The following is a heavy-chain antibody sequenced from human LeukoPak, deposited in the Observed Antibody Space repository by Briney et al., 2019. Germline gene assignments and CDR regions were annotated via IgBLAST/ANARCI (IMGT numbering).Heavy chain of an antibody. CDR1: GFTFSRYA. CDR3: AKPAYSSSWPLRFFEY. J-gene: IGHJ4*02. V-gene: IGHV3-30*18. CDR2: TSYDGRSS. D-gene: IGHD6-13*01. Sequence: PGGSLRLSCAASGFTFSRYAMHWVRQTPGKGLEWVAVTSYDGRSSYYADSVKGRFTISRDNPKNTVYLQMNSLRTEDTAVYYCAKPAYSSSWPLRFFEYWGQGTLVTVSS.